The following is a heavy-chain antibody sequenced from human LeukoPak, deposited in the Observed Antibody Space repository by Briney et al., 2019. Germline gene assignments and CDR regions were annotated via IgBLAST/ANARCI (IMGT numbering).Heavy chain of an antibody. CDR2: INGDGSST. CDR3: ARGRGQAYYYDSIRRWVCDY. V-gene: IGHV3-74*01. Sequence: PGGSLRLSCAASGFTFDDYAMHWVRQAPGKGLEWVSRINGDGSSTSYADSVKGRFTISRDNAKNTLYLQMNSLRAEDTAVYYCARGRGQAYYYDSIRRWVCDYWGQGTLVTVSS. CDR1: GFTFDDYA. J-gene: IGHJ4*02. D-gene: IGHD3-22*01.